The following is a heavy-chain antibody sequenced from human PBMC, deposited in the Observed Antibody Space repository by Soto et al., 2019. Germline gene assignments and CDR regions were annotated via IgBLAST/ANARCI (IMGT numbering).Heavy chain of an antibody. D-gene: IGHD3-16*02. Sequence: ASVKVSCKASGYTFTSYGISWVRQAPGQGLERMGWISAYNGNTNYAQKLQGRVTMTTDTSTSTAYMELSSLRSEDTAVYYCARGYDDYIWGSYRYTHYYYYYLDVWGKGTRFTSP. CDR2: ISAYNGNT. J-gene: IGHJ6*03. V-gene: IGHV1-18*01. CDR3: ARGYDDYIWGSYRYTHYYYYYLDV. CDR1: GYTFTSYG.